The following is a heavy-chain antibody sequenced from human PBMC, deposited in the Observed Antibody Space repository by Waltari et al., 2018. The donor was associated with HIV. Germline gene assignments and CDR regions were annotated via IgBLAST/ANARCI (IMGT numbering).Heavy chain of an antibody. CDR1: GFPFNPYA. CDR3: GREGDYYDSSPFDY. Sequence: QVQLVESGGGVVQPGRSLRLSCAASGFPFNPYALHCVRQAPGKGLEWVAVISWDGSNKHYADSVKGRCTISRDNSRNSLYLQVSSLRAEDTAVYYCGREGDYYDSSPFDYWGQGTLVTVSS. D-gene: IGHD3-22*01. V-gene: IGHV3-30-3*01. CDR2: ISWDGSNK. J-gene: IGHJ4*02.